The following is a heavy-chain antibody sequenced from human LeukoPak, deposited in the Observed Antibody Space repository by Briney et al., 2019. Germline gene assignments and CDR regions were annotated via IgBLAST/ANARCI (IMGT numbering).Heavy chain of an antibody. CDR1: GYTFTSYY. J-gene: IGHJ6*02. D-gene: IGHD5-18*01. Sequence: GASVNVSCKASGYTFTSYYMHWVRQAPGQGLEWMGIINPSGGSTSYAQKFQGRVTMTRDTSTSTVFMELSSLRSEDTAVYYCARGVDTTRGLWLYGMDVWGQGTTVTVSS. CDR3: ARGVDTTRGLWLYGMDV. V-gene: IGHV1-46*01. CDR2: INPSGGST.